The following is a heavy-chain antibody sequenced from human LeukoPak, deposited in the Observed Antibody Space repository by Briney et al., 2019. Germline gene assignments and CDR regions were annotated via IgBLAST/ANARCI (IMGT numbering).Heavy chain of an antibody. Sequence: GESLKISCKGSGYKFTDYWIDWVRQMPGKGLEWMGIIYPDESYIKYSPSFQGQVTISADNSISTAYLQWSSLKASDSAMYFCARHGLEGCRGGMCYRSYYYYGVDVWGQGTTVTVSS. CDR1: GYKFTDYW. CDR3: ARHGLEGCRGGMCYRSYYYYGVDV. D-gene: IGHD2-15*01. J-gene: IGHJ6*02. CDR2: IYPDESYI. V-gene: IGHV5-51*01.